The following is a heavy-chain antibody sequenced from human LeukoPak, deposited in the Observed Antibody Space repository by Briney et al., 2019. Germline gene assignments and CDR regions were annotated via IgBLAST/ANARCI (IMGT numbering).Heavy chain of an antibody. V-gene: IGHV1-69*05. Sequence: GASVKVSCKASGGTFSSYAISWVRQAPGQGLERMGGIIPIFGTANYAQRFQGRFTITTDESTSTAYMELSSLRSEDTAVYYCARSREIFGVVIKYDPYYYMDVWGKGTTVTVSS. D-gene: IGHD3-3*01. CDR3: ARSREIFGVVIKYDPYYYMDV. J-gene: IGHJ6*03. CDR1: GGTFSSYA. CDR2: IIPIFGTA.